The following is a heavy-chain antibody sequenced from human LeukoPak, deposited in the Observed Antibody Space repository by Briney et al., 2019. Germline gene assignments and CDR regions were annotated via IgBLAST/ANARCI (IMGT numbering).Heavy chain of an antibody. J-gene: IGHJ4*02. CDR1: GFTFSSYW. CDR3: LATVGSYLPDF. Sequence: PGGSLRLSCAASGFTFSSYWMHWVCQAPGKGLVWVSRINTDGSSTNYADSVKGRFTISRDNAKNTLYLQMNSLRAEDTAVYYCLATVGSYLPDFWGQGTLVTVSS. D-gene: IGHD1-26*01. V-gene: IGHV3-74*01. CDR2: INTDGSST.